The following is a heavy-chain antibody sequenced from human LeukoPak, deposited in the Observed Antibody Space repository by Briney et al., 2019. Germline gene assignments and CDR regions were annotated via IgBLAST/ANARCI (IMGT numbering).Heavy chain of an antibody. Sequence: SKTLSLTCTVSGYSISSGYYWGWIRQPPGKGLEWIGYIYYSGSTNYNPSLKSRVTISVDTSKNQFSLKLSSVTAADTAVYYCARGIFGVVTRGPDYWGQGTLVTVSS. CDR1: GYSISSGYY. CDR3: ARGIFGVVTRGPDY. V-gene: IGHV4-59*01. J-gene: IGHJ4*02. CDR2: IYYSGST. D-gene: IGHD3-3*02.